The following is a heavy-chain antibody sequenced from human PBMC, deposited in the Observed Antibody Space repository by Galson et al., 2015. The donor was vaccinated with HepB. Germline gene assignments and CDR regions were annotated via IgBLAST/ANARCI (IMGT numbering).Heavy chain of an antibody. D-gene: IGHD2-2*01. J-gene: IGHJ3*02. CDR2: INPNSGGT. CDR1: GYTFTGYY. Sequence: SVKVSCKASGYTFTGYYMHWVRQAPGQGLEWMGWINPNSGGTNYAQKFQGWVTMNRDTSISAAYMELSRLRSDDTAVYYCARSDPRYCSSTSCRVPFDIWGQGTMVTVSS. V-gene: IGHV1-2*04. CDR3: ARSDPRYCSSTSCRVPFDI.